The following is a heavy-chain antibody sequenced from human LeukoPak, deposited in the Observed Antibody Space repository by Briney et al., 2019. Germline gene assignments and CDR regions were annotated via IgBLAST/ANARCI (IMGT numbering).Heavy chain of an antibody. Sequence: PSETLSLTCTVSGGSISSYYWSWIRQPPGKGLEWIGYIYYSGSTNYNPSLKSRVTISVDTSKNQFSLKLSSVTAADTAVYYCARAPYHYDSSGRDAFDIWGQGTMVTVSS. D-gene: IGHD3-22*01. V-gene: IGHV4-59*01. CDR3: ARAPYHYDSSGRDAFDI. J-gene: IGHJ3*02. CDR2: IYYSGST. CDR1: GGSISSYY.